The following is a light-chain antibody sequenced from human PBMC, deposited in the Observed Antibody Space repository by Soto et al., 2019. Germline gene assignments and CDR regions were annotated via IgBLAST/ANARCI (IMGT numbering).Light chain of an antibody. CDR1: SSDVGGYNY. V-gene: IGLV2-14*01. CDR2: EVS. CDR3: SSYTSSSTRV. J-gene: IGLJ3*02. Sequence: QSALTQPASVSGSPGQSITISCTGTSSDVGGYNYVSWYQQHPGKAPKLRIYEVSNRPSGVSNRFSGSKSGNTASLTISGLQAEDEAAYYCSSYTSSSTRVFGGGTKLTVL.